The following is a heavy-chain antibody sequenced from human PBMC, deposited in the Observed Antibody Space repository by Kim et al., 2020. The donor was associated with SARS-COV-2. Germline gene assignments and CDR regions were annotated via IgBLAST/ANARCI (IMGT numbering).Heavy chain of an antibody. J-gene: IGHJ4*02. D-gene: IGHD5-12*01. V-gene: IGHV1-3*01. CDR3: ARNPVTTIGCDY. CDR2: T. Sequence: THYAQECDGRVTITGDTSANGAYMERSSMRSEDTAVYYCARNPVTTIGCDYWGQGTRVTVSS.